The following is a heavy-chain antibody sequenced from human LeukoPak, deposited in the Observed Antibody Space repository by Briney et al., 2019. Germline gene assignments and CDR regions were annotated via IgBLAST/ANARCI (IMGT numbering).Heavy chain of an antibody. Sequence: PGGSLRLSCAASGFTFSSFGMHWVRQAPGKGLEWVASISEGENEKYYVDSVKGRFTISRDNGKNSLYLQINNLRAEDTAVYFCARDFTGWELPNRFDPWGQGTLVTVSS. CDR2: ISEGENEK. CDR3: ARDFTGWELPNRFDP. J-gene: IGHJ5*02. D-gene: IGHD1-26*01. CDR1: GFTFSSFG. V-gene: IGHV3-7*01.